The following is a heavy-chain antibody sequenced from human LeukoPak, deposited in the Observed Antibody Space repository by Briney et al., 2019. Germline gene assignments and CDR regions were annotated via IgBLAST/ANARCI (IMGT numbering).Heavy chain of an antibody. J-gene: IGHJ4*02. CDR3: ARGDCSSTSCYYGY. CDR2: INHSGST. CDR1: GGSFSGYY. D-gene: IGHD2-2*01. Sequence: SETLSLTRAVYGGSFSGYYWSWIRQPPGKGLESIGEINHSGSTNYNPSLKSRVTISVDTSKNQFSLKLSSVTAADTAVYYCARGDCSSTSCYYGYWGQGTLVTVSS. V-gene: IGHV4-34*01.